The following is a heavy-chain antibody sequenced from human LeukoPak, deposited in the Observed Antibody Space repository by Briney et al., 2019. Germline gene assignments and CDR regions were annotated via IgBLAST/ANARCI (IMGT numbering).Heavy chain of an antibody. CDR3: AKVVLVYYYMDV. D-gene: IGHD3-3*02. J-gene: IGHJ6*03. CDR1: GFSFSSYG. CDR2: IPYDGSYK. Sequence: GGSLRLSCAASGFSFSSYGMHWVRQAPGKGLEGVAFIPYDGSYKYYVDSVKGRFTISRDNSKNTLYLQMNSLRAEDTAVYYCAKVVLVYYYMDVWGKGTTVTVSS. V-gene: IGHV3-30*02.